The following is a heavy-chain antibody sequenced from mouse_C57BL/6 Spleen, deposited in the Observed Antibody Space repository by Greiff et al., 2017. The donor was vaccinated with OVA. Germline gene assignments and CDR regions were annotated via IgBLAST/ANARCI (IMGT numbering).Heavy chain of an antibody. CDR1: GFTFSDYG. J-gene: IGHJ4*01. CDR2: ISSGSSTI. CDR3: ARPREDYAMDY. Sequence: EVQLVESGGGLVKPGGSLKLSCAASGFTFSDYGMHWVRQAPEKGLEWVAYISSGSSTIYYADTVKGRFTISRDNAKNTLFLQRTSLRSEDTAMYYCARPREDYAMDYWGQGTSVTVSS. V-gene: IGHV5-17*01.